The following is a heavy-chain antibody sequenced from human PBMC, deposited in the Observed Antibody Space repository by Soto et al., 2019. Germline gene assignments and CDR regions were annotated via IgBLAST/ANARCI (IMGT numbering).Heavy chain of an antibody. CDR3: CVTADDVGYYMDV. CDR1: GGSISSGGYS. CDR2: IYYSGST. V-gene: IGHV4-30-2*01. J-gene: IGHJ6*03. Sequence: SETLSLTCAVSGGSISSGGYSWSWIRQPPGKGLEWIGYIYYSGSTNYNPSLKSRVTISVDKSKNQFSLKLSSVTAADTAVYYCCVTADDVGYYMDVWGKGTTVTVSS. D-gene: IGHD1-26*01.